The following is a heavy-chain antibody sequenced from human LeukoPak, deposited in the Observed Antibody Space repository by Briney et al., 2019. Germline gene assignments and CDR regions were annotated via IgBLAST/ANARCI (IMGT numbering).Heavy chain of an antibody. CDR3: ARDPWGVDSSGYYYDY. Sequence: GGSLRLSCAASGFTFSSYGMHWVRQAPGKGLEWVAFIRYDGSNKYYADSVKGRFTISRDNSKNSLYLQMNSLRAEDTAVYYCARDPWGVDSSGYYYDYWGQGTLVTVSS. D-gene: IGHD3-22*01. V-gene: IGHV3-30*02. CDR1: GFTFSSYG. J-gene: IGHJ4*02. CDR2: IRYDGSNK.